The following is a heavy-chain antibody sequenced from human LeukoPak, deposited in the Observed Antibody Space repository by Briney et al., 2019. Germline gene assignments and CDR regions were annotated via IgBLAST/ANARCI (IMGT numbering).Heavy chain of an antibody. D-gene: IGHD2-21*01. CDR2: ISGSGGST. V-gene: IGHV3-23*01. J-gene: IGHJ4*02. CDR3: AKFLPTHIVVANYYFDY. CDR1: GFTFSSYA. Sequence: GGSLRLXCAASGFTFSSYAMSWVRQAPGKGLEWVSAISGSGGSTYYADSVKGRFTISRDNSKNTLYLQMNSLRAEDTAVYYCAKFLPTHIVVANYYFDYWGQGTLVTVSS.